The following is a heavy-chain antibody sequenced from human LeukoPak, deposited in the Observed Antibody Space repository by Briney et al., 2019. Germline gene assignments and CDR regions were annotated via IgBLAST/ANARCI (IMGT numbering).Heavy chain of an antibody. D-gene: IGHD2-15*01. V-gene: IGHV5-51*01. Sequence: GESPKISCKGSGYSFTSYWIGWVRQMPGKGLEWMGIIYPGDSDTRYSPSFQGQVTISADKSISTAYLQWSSLKASDTAMYYCATRLGYCSGGSCSNWFDPWGQGTLVTVSS. J-gene: IGHJ5*02. CDR3: ATRLGYCSGGSCSNWFDP. CDR2: IYPGDSDT. CDR1: GYSFTSYW.